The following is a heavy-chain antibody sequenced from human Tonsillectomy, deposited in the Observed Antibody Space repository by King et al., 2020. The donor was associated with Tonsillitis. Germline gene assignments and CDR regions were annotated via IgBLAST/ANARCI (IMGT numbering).Heavy chain of an antibody. D-gene: IGHD2-2*01. CDR2: INHSGST. CDR1: GESFSNYC. Sequence: VQLQQWGAGLLKPSETLSLTCAVYGESFSNYCWSWIRQPPGKGLEWIGEINHSGSTNYNPSLKNRVTISVDTSKNQFSLKLSSVTAADTAVYYCARADIVVVPAARARYDYFDSWGQGTLVTVSS. V-gene: IGHV4-34*01. J-gene: IGHJ4*02. CDR3: ARADIVVVPAARARYDYFDS.